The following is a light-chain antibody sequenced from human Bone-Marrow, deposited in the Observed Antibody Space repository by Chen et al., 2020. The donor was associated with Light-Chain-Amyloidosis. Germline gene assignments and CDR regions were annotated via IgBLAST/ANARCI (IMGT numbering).Light chain of an antibody. CDR1: RSFRSNY. CDR3: QQYGNSPVT. CDR2: AAS. V-gene: IGKV3-20*01. J-gene: IGKJ2*01. Sequence: EIVLTQSPGTLSLSPGEGATLSCGANRSFRSNYLAWYQQKSGQAPRRLIYAASTRATGVPDRFSASGSGTDFTLTISSLEPEDFAVYYCQQYGNSPVTFGQGTRL.